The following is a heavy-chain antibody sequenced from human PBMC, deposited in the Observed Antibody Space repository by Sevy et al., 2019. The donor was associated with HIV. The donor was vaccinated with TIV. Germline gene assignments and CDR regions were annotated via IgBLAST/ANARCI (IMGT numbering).Heavy chain of an antibody. CDR1: GFTFDDYA. D-gene: IGHD4-17*01. V-gene: IGHV3-43D*04. CDR3: AKGYGGNTGVDY. J-gene: IGHJ4*02. Sequence: GGSLRLSCAASGFTFDDYAMHWVHQAPGKGLEWVSLINWDGSSTYYADSVKGRFTISRDNSKNSLHLQMNSLRGEDTALYYCAKGYGGNTGVDYWGQGTLVTVSS. CDR2: INWDGSST.